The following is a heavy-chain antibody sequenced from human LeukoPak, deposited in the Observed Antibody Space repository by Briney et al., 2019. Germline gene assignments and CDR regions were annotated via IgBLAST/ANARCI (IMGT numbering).Heavy chain of an antibody. CDR2: IYSSGST. CDR1: GGSITSGDYY. CDR3: ARRGDV. V-gene: IGHV4-61*02. Sequence: PSETLSLTCTVSGGSITSGDYYWNWIRQPAGKGLEWIGRIYSSGSTNYNPSLMSRVTISRDTSKNQFSLQVNSVTAADTAVYYCARRGDVRGQGTMVTVSS. J-gene: IGHJ3*01.